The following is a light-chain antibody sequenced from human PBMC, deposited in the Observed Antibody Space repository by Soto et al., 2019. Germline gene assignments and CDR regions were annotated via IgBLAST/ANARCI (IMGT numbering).Light chain of an antibody. J-gene: IGKJ4*01. CDR1: QSVSSSY. V-gene: IGKV3-20*01. CDR3: FQYGISPHT. CDR2: GSS. Sequence: EIVLTQSPGTLSLSPGERATLSGRASQSVSSSYLAWYQQKPGQAPRRLILGSSNRDTGIPDRFTGRGSGTDFTLTISRLEPEDLAVYYCFQYGISPHTFGGGTKVEVK.